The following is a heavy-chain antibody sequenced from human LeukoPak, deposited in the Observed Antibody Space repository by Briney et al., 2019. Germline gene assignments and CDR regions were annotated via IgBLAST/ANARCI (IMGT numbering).Heavy chain of an antibody. V-gene: IGHV4-39*07. Sequence: SETLSLTCTVSGGSVSSGSYYWSWIRQPPGKGLEWIGEINHSGSTNYNPSLKSRVTISVDTSKNQFSLKLSSVTAADTAVYYCAGDSSSWYGFDYWGQGTLVTVSS. CDR3: AGDSSSWYGFDY. D-gene: IGHD6-13*01. CDR1: GGSVSSGSYY. CDR2: INHSGST. J-gene: IGHJ4*02.